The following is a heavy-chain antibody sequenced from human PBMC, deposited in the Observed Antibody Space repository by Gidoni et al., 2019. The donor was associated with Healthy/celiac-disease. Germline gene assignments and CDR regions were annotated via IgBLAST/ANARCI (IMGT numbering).Heavy chain of an antibody. CDR1: GFTFGNAW. Sequence: EVQLVESGGGLVKPGGSLRLACAASGFTFGNAWMRWVRQAPGKGLEWVGRIKSKTDGGTTDYAAPVKGRFTISRDDSKNTLYLQMNSLKTEDTAVYYCTTSGSYSGDSFLGFDYWGQGTLVTVSS. V-gene: IGHV3-15*01. J-gene: IGHJ4*02. D-gene: IGHD1-26*01. CDR2: IKSKTDGGTT. CDR3: TTSGSYSGDSFLGFDY.